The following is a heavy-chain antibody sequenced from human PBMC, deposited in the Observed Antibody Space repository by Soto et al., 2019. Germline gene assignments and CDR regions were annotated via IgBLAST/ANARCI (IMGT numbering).Heavy chain of an antibody. CDR1: GFTFSSYG. CDR2: IWYDGSNK. J-gene: IGHJ4*02. V-gene: IGHV3-33*01. Sequence: QVQLVESGGGVVQPGRSLRLSCAASGFTFSSYGMHWVRQAPGKGLEWVAVIWYDGSNKYYADSVKGRFTISRDNSKNTLYLQMNSLRAEDTAVYYCARDSYPIFGVVAYFDYWGQGTLVTVSS. CDR3: ARDSYPIFGVVAYFDY. D-gene: IGHD3-3*01.